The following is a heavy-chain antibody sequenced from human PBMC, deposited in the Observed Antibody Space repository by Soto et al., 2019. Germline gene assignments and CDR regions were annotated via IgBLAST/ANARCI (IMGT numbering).Heavy chain of an antibody. CDR1: GYTFTSYA. V-gene: IGHV1-18*01. D-gene: IGHD3-3*01. Sequence: SSVKVSCKASGYTFTSYAISWVRHAPGQGLEWMGWISAYNGNTNYAQKLQGRVTMTTDTSTSTAYMELRSLRSDDTAVYYCASGRYYDFCSGYNQFDYWGQGALVTVSS. CDR2: ISAYNGNT. CDR3: ASGRYYDFCSGYNQFDY. J-gene: IGHJ4*02.